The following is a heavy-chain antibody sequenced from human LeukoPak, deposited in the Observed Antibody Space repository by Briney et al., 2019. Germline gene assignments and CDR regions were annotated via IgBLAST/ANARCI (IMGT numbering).Heavy chain of an antibody. V-gene: IGHV3-30*02. CDR1: GFTFSRYG. CDR2: IRYDGSNK. J-gene: IGHJ4*02. CDR3: AKSLPGIAAAGSVLDY. Sequence: PGGSLRLSCAASGFTFSRYGMHWVRQAPGKGLEWVAFIRYDGSNKYYADSVKGRFTISRDNSKNTLYLQMNSLRAEDTAVYYCAKSLPGIAAAGSVLDYWGLRTLVTVSS. D-gene: IGHD6-13*01.